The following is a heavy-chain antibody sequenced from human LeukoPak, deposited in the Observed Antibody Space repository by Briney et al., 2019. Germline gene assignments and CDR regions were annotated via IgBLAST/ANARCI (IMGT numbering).Heavy chain of an antibody. CDR2: IYTSGST. CDR3: ARQSFAGGAFNI. V-gene: IGHV4-4*09. Sequence: PSETLSLTCTVSGGSISSYYWSWIRQPPGKGLEWIGYIYTSGSTNYNPSLKSRVTISVDTSKNQFSLKLSSVTAADTAVYYCARQSFAGGAFNIWGQGTMVTVSS. D-gene: IGHD3-16*01. CDR1: GGSISSYY. J-gene: IGHJ3*02.